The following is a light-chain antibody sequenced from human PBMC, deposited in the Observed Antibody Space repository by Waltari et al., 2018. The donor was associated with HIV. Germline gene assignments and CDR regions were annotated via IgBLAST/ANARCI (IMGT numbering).Light chain of an antibody. CDR2: DNN. CDR3: GTWDSSLSAGCYV. J-gene: IGLJ1*01. V-gene: IGLV1-51*01. CDR1: NSNIGNNY. Sequence: QSVLTQPPSVSAAPGQKVTISCSGSNSNIGNNYVSWYQRLPGAAPKLLIYDNNGRPPGIPDRCPGSKSGTAATLAITGLQTGDEADYYCGTWDSSLSAGCYVFGTGTKVTV.